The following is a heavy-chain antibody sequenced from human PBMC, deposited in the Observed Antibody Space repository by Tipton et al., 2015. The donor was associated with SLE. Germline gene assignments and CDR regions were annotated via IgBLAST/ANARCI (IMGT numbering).Heavy chain of an antibody. Sequence: TLSLTCSVSGGSITSYYWSWIRQPPGKGLEWIGHIYSSGSTNYNPSLKSRVTISVDTSKKQFSLRLSSVTAADTAVYYCAREARWCTVVRGVNDYFDYWGQGSLVPVSS. CDR3: AREARWCTVVRGVNDYFDY. CDR2: IYSSGST. J-gene: IGHJ4*02. D-gene: IGHD3-10*01. V-gene: IGHV4-59*01. CDR1: GGSITSYY.